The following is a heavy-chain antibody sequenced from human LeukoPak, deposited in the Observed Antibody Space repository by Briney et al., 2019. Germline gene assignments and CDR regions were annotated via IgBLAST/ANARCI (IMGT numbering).Heavy chain of an antibody. CDR1: GFTFSSYW. D-gene: IGHD5-18*01. J-gene: IGHJ4*02. Sequence: GGSLRLSCAASGFTFSSYWMSWVRQAPGKGLEWVANIKQDGSEKYYVDSVKGRFTISRDNAKNSLYLQMNSLRAEDTAVYYCARDRRGYSYGYNLGYWGQGTLVTVSS. V-gene: IGHV3-7*03. CDR2: IKQDGSEK. CDR3: ARDRRGYSYGYNLGY.